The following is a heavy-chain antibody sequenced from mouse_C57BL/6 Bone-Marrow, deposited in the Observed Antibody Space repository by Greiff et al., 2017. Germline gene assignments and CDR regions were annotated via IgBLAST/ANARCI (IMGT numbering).Heavy chain of an antibody. CDR1: GYTFTSYW. D-gene: IGHD1-1*01. V-gene: IGHV1-55*01. CDR3: ARITTVVPYPMDY. Sequence: QVQLQQPGAELVKPGASVKMSCKASGYTFTSYWITWVKQRPGQGLEWIGDIYPGSGSTNYNEKFKSKATLTVDTSSSTAYMQLSSLTSEDSAVYYCARITTVVPYPMDYWGQGTSVTVSS. CDR2: IYPGSGST. J-gene: IGHJ4*01.